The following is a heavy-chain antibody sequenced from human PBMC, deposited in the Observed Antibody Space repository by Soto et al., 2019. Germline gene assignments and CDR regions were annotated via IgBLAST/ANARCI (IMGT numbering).Heavy chain of an antibody. D-gene: IGHD2-21*02. Sequence: GGSLRLSCAASGFTFSSYGMHWVRQAPGKGLEWVAVIWYDGSNKYYADSVKGRFTISRDNSKNTLYLQMNSLRAEDTAVYYCARGPARLNCGGDCWYFDYWGQGTLVTVSS. CDR2: IWYDGSNK. V-gene: IGHV3-33*01. J-gene: IGHJ4*02. CDR1: GFTFSSYG. CDR3: ARGPARLNCGGDCWYFDY.